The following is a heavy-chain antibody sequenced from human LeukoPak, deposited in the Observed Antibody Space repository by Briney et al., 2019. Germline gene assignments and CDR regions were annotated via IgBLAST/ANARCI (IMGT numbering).Heavy chain of an antibody. CDR2: ISGSGGST. Sequence: GGSLRLSCAASGFTFDDYGMSWVRQAPGKGLEWVSAISGSGGSTYYADSVKGRFTISRDNSKNTLYLQMNSLRAEDTAVYYCAKVEQRFPYFDYWGQGTLVTVSS. CDR3: AKVEQRFPYFDY. V-gene: IGHV3-23*01. CDR1: GFTFDDYG. D-gene: IGHD1/OR15-1a*01. J-gene: IGHJ4*02.